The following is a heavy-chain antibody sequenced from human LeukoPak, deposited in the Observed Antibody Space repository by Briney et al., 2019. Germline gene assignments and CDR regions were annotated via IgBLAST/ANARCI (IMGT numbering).Heavy chain of an antibody. J-gene: IGHJ4*02. CDR2: IKSKTDGGTT. CDR3: TTASNYYDSSGYYEPYYFDY. V-gene: IGHV3-15*01. Sequence: PGGSLRLSCAASGFTFSNAWMSWVRQARGKGLEWVGRIKSKTDGGTTDYAAPVKGRFTISRDDSKNTLYLQMNSLKTEDTAVYYCTTASNYYDSSGYYEPYYFDYWGQGTLVTVSS. CDR1: GFTFSNAW. D-gene: IGHD3-22*01.